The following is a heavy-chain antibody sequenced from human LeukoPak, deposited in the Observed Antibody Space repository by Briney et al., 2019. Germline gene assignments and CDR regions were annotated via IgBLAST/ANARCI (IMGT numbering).Heavy chain of an antibody. V-gene: IGHV4-38-2*02. CDR2: SYHSGST. D-gene: IGHD6-13*01. J-gene: IGHJ4*02. Sequence: SETLSLTCTVSGYSISSGYYWGWIRQPPGKGLEWIGSSYHSGSTYYNPSLKSRVTISVDTSKNQFSLKLSSVTAADTAVYYCARTARYSSSWYFLYYFDYWGQGTLVTVSS. CDR1: GYSISSGYY. CDR3: ARTARYSSSWYFLYYFDY.